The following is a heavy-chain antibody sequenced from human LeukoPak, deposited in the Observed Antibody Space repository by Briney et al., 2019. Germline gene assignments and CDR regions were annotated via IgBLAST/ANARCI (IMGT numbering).Heavy chain of an antibody. V-gene: IGHV3-30*02. CDR3: AKDKYTTRITIFGVVGSDY. D-gene: IGHD3-3*01. CDR2: IRYDGSNK. CDR1: GFTFSSYG. J-gene: IGHJ4*02. Sequence: PGGSLRLSCAASGFTFSSYGMHWVRQAPGKGLEWVAFIRYDGSNKYYADSVKGRFTISRDNSKNTLYLQMNSLRAEDTAVYYCAKDKYTTRITIFGVVGSDYWGQGTLVTVSS.